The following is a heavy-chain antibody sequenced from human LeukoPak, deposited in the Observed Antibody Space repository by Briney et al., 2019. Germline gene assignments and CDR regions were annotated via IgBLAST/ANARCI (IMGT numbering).Heavy chain of an antibody. J-gene: IGHJ6*03. CDR1: GYSFTNYY. Sequence: ASVKVSCKASGYSFTNYYMHWVRQAPGQGLEWMGWIHPTSGGTKYAQKFQGRVTMTRDTSISTAYMELSGLRSNDTAVYCCAREKVPAYYMDVWGRGTTVTVSS. CDR2: IHPTSGGT. V-gene: IGHV1-2*02. D-gene: IGHD2-2*01. CDR3: AREKVPAYYMDV.